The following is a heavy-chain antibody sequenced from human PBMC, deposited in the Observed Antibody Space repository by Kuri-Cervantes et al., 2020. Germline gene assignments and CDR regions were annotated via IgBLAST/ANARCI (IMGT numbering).Heavy chain of an antibody. D-gene: IGHD6-19*01. J-gene: IGHJ4*02. Sequence: SLKISCAASGFTFSSYAMSWVRQAPGKGLEWVSGISWNSGSIGYADSVKGRFTISRDNAKNSLYLQMNSLRAEDTALYYCAKGLTGYSSGWYIFDYWGQGTLVTVSS. CDR1: GFTFSSYA. CDR2: ISWNSGSI. V-gene: IGHV3-9*01. CDR3: AKGLTGYSSGWYIFDY.